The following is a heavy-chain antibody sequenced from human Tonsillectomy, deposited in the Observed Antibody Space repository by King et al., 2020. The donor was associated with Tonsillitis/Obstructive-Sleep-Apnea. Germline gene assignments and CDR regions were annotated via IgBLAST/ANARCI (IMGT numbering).Heavy chain of an antibody. V-gene: IGHV3-30*04. J-gene: IGHJ4*02. D-gene: IGHD3-3*01. CDR2: ISYDGSNK. Sequence: VQLVESGGGVVQPGRSLRLSCAASGFTFSSYAMHWVRQAPGKGLEWVAVISYDGSNKYYADSVKGRFTISRDNSKHTLYLQMNSLKAEDTAVYYCARDALYDFWSGYYSGGVDYWGQGTLVTVSS. CDR3: ARDALYDFWSGYYSGGVDY. CDR1: GFTFSSYA.